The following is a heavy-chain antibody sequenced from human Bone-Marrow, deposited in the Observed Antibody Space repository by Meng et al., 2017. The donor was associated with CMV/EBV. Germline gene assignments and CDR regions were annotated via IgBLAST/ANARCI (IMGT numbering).Heavy chain of an antibody. CDR2: ISGTGRPN. J-gene: IGHJ4*02. D-gene: IGHD6-6*01. V-gene: IGHV3-23*01. Sequence: FTFSRYAMHWVRQAPGTGLEWVSGISGTGRPNGYTESVKGRFTIARDNSKNTLYLQMNSLRAEDTAVYYCASRPYSSSSAYNYFDCWGQGALVTVSS. CDR3: ASRPYSSSSAYNYFDC. CDR1: FTFSRYA.